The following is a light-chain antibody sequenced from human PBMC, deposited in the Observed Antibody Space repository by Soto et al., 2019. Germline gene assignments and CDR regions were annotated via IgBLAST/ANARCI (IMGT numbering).Light chain of an antibody. CDR3: QEGSNWPPT. Sequence: EIVLTQSPATLSLSPGERATLSCRASQSVSSYFAWYQQKPGQAPRLLIYDASNRATGIPARFSGSGSGTDFTLTISSLEPEDFAVYYCQEGSNWPPTFGGGTKVEIK. V-gene: IGKV3-11*01. CDR1: QSVSSY. J-gene: IGKJ4*01. CDR2: DAS.